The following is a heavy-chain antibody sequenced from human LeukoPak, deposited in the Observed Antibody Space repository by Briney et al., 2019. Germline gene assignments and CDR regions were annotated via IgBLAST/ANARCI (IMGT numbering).Heavy chain of an antibody. CDR1: GGTFSSYT. CDR3: ARAQQQLDGPFDY. CDR2: IIPILGIA. D-gene: IGHD6-13*01. V-gene: IGHV1-69*02. Sequence: SVKVSCKASGGTFSSYTISWVRQAPGQGLEWMGRIIPILGIANYAQKFQGRVTITADRSTSTAYMELSSLRSEDTAVYYCARAQQQLDGPFDYWGQGTLVTVSS. J-gene: IGHJ4*02.